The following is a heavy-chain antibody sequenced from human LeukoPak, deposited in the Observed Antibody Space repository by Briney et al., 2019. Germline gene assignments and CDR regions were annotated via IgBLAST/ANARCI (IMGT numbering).Heavy chain of an antibody. CDR1: GYTFSGFY. Sequence: ASVKVSCRPSGYTFSGFYIHWVRQAPGQGLEWMGWISPNSGGTDYAQRFQGRVTMTRDTSISTAYMELSSLRSDDTAVYYCAIQPWGSGNNWYFDLWGRGTLVTVSS. J-gene: IGHJ2*01. CDR2: ISPNSGGT. D-gene: IGHD7-27*01. CDR3: AIQPWGSGNNWYFDL. V-gene: IGHV1-2*02.